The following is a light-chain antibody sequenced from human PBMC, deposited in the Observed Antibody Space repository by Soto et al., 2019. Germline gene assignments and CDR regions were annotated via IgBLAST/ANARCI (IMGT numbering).Light chain of an antibody. CDR2: EVT. CDR3: GSYSSTDTPFV. CDR1: STDVGGYKY. J-gene: IGLJ1*01. V-gene: IGLV2-14*01. Sequence: ALAQPSSVSWSPVQSITISCTGTSTDVGGYKYVSWYQHHSGKAPKLLIYEVTNRPSGISDRFSGSKSVNTASLTISGLQAEDEPDYYCGSYSSTDTPFVFGTGTKVTVL.